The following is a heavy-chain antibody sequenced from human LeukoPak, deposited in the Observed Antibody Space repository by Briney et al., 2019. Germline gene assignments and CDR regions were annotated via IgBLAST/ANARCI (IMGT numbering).Heavy chain of an antibody. V-gene: IGHV4-59*01. D-gene: IGHD3-10*01. J-gene: IGHJ5*02. Sequence: PETPSLTSTIPGDSITTYYWCWIRQSARKGLEWIGNVYHSGSTTYNPSLKTRVTMSVDKCKNQFSLRLTSVTAAGRAVYYCAADRQEGGSGSYWFDPWGQGTLVTVSS. CDR3: AADRQEGGSGSYWFDP. CDR2: VYHSGST. CDR1: GDSITTYY.